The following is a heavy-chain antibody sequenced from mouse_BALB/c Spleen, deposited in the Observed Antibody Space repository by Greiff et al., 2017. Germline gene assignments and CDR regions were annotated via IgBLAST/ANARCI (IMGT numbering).Heavy chain of an antibody. D-gene: IGHD2-1*01. Sequence: QVQLQQPGAELVKPGASVKLSCKASGYTFTSYWMHWVKQRPGQGLEWIGGIDPSDSDTNYNQKFKGKATLTVDKSSSTAYMQLSSLTSEDSAVYYCARNGNFRYWGQGTLVTVSA. V-gene: IGHV1-69*02. J-gene: IGHJ3*01. CDR1: GYTFTSYW. CDR3: ARNGNFRY. CDR2: IDPSDSDT.